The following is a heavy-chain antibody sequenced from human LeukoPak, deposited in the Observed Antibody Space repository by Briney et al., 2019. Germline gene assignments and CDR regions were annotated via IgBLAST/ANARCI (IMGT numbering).Heavy chain of an antibody. CDR2: MNTDGSVK. J-gene: IGHJ6*02. CDR3: ARDGGYSYGYFAYYYYYGMDV. V-gene: IGHV3-7*01. D-gene: IGHD5-18*01. CDR1: GFTFGAYW. Sequence: GGSLRLSCAASGFTFGAYWMSWVRQAPGRGLEWVANMNTDGSVKCYVDSVKGRFTISRDNAKNSLYLQMNSLRAEDTAVYYCARDGGYSYGYFAYYYYYGMDVWGQGTTVTVSS.